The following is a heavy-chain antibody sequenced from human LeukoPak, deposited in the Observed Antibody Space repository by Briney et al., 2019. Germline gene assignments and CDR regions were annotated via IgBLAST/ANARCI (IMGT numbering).Heavy chain of an antibody. CDR1: GYTFTSYG. V-gene: IGHV1-18*01. CDR2: ISAYNGNT. J-gene: IGHJ4*02. CDR3: ARARSLGVGATTYGY. D-gene: IGHD1-26*01. Sequence: ASVKVSCKASGYTFTSYGISWVRQAPGQGLEWMGWISAYNGNTNYAQKLQGRVTMTSDTSTSTAYMELRSLRSDDTAVYYCARARSLGVGATTYGYWGQGTLVTVSS.